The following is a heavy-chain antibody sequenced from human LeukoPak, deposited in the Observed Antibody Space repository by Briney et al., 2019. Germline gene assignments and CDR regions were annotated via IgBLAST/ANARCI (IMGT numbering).Heavy chain of an antibody. D-gene: IGHD3-10*01. CDR1: GGTFSSYA. J-gene: IGHJ6*02. Sequence: SVKVSCKASGGTFSSYAISWVRQAPGQGLEWMGRIIPILGIANYARKFQGRVTITADKSTSTAYMELSSLRSEDTAVYYCARQRITMVRGVIRNTTYYYYGMDVWGQGTTVTVSS. CDR2: IIPILGIA. V-gene: IGHV1-69*04. CDR3: ARQRITMVRGVIRNTTYYYYGMDV.